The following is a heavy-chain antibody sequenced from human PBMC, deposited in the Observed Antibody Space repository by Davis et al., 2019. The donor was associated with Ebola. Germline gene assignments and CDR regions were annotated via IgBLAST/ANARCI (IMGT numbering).Heavy chain of an antibody. J-gene: IGHJ4*02. CDR1: GGSFSGYY. Sequence: SETLSLTCAVYGGSFSGYYWSWIRQPPGKGLEWIGYIYYSGSTNYNPSLKSRVTISVDTSKNQFSLKLSSVTAADTAVYYCARHYYGSGSYSPLFDYWGQGTLVTVSS. V-gene: IGHV4-59*08. CDR3: ARHYYGSGSYSPLFDY. D-gene: IGHD3-10*01. CDR2: IYYSGST.